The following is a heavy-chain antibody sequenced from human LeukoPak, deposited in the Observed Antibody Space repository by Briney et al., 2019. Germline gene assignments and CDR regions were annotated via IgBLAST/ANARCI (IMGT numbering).Heavy chain of an antibody. CDR2: MNPNSGST. J-gene: IGHJ4*02. CDR3: ARGRSTGYPYYFEY. V-gene: IGHV1-8*03. CDR1: GYTFTSYD. Sequence: ASVKVSCKASGYTFTSYDINWVRQATGHGHEWMGWMNPNSGSTGYAQKFQGRVTITRNTSISTAYMELSGLRAEDTAVYYCARGRSTGYPYYFEYWGQGTLVTVSS. D-gene: IGHD5-12*01.